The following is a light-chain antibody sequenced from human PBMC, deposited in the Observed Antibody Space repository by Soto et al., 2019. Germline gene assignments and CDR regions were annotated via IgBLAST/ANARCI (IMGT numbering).Light chain of an antibody. CDR2: GAF. V-gene: IGKV3-20*01. CDR3: HQYGSSPWT. Sequence: ETVMTQSPATLSVSPGERATLSCRASQSVSSTYLAWYQHKPGQAPRLLIYGAFSRATGIPDRFSGSGSGTDFTLTISRLEPEDFAVYYCHQYGSSPWTFGQGTKVDIK. J-gene: IGKJ1*01. CDR1: QSVSSTY.